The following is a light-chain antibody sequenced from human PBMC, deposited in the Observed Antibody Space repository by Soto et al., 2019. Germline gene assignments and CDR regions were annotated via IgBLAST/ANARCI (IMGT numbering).Light chain of an antibody. Sequence: QSLLTHPPSASRSLGQSVTISFTGTASDVGVYNYVSWYQQHPGKAPKLMIYEVTKRPSGVPDRFSGSNSGNTASLTVSGLQAEDEADYYCSSYAGSSTLYVFGTGTKV. CDR3: SSYAGSSTLYV. J-gene: IGLJ1*01. V-gene: IGLV2-8*01. CDR1: ASDVGVYNY. CDR2: EVT.